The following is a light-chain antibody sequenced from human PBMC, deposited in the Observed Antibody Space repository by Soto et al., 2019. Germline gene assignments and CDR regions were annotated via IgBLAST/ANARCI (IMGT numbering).Light chain of an antibody. CDR1: QSFXSIY. J-gene: IGKJ1*01. CDR3: HQYDRWT. Sequence: IELTQSACTLSLSPGERATLSCRASQSFXSIYLAWYEQKPGQAPGLLIXGASSRATGIPERFSGSGSGTDFTLTIIRLEPEEFAVYYCHQYDRWTFGQGTKVDI. V-gene: IGKV3-20*01. CDR2: GAS.